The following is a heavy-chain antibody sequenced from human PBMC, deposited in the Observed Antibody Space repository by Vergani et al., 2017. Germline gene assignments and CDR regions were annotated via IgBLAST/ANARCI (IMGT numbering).Heavy chain of an antibody. CDR1: GYTFTSYY. Sequence: QVQLVQSGAEVKKPGASVKVSCKASGYTFTSYYMHWVRQAPGQGLEWMGIINPSGGSTSYAQKFQGRVTMTRDTSTSTVYMELSSLRSEDTAVYYCATDRGTAREKRGGPHTTYGMDVWGQGTTVTVSS. V-gene: IGHV1-46*01. CDR2: INPSGGST. CDR3: ATDRGTAREKRGGPHTTYGMDV. D-gene: IGHD6-13*01. J-gene: IGHJ6*02.